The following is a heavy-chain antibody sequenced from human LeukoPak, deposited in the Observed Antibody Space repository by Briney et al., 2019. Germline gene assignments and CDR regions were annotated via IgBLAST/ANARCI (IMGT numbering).Heavy chain of an antibody. CDR1: GYSFTSYW. V-gene: IGHV5-51*01. CDR2: IYPGDSDT. J-gene: IGHJ6*02. D-gene: IGHD2-15*01. Sequence: GESLKIPCKGSGYSFTSYWIGWVRQMPGKGLEWMGIIYPGDSDTRYSPSFQGQVTISADKSISTAYLQWSSLKASDTAMYYCARGYCSGGSCSRYYYYYGMDVWGQGTTVTVSS. CDR3: ARGYCSGGSCSRYYYYYGMDV.